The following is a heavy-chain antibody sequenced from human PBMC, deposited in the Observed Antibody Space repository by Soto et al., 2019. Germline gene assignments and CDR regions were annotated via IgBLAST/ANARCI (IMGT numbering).Heavy chain of an antibody. Sequence: QVHLVESGGGVVQPGRSLRLSCAASGFTFSRYGMHWVRQAPGKGLEWVAIIGYDGSKKYYADSVKGRFTISRDDSKNNLYLQMNSLRSEDPAVYYCARDGPPNYGYSFAYWGQGTLVTFSS. CDR2: IGYDGSKK. CDR3: ARDGPPNYGYSFAY. CDR1: GFTFSRYG. J-gene: IGHJ4*02. V-gene: IGHV3-33*01. D-gene: IGHD3-10*01.